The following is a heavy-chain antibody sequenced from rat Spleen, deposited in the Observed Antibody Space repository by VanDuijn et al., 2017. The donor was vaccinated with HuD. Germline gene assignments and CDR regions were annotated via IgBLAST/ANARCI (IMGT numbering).Heavy chain of an antibody. CDR3: ARTMYTTDYYYVPFAY. J-gene: IGHJ3*01. Sequence: EMQLQESGPGLVKPSQSLSLTCSVTGYSITSNYWAWIRKFPGNKMEWIGHISYSGSTSYNPSLKSRISITRDTSKNQFFLQLNSVTTEDTAAYYCARTMYTTDYYYVPFAYWGQGTLVTVSS. D-gene: IGHD1-6*01. V-gene: IGHV3-1*01. CDR1: GYSITSNY. CDR2: ISYSGST.